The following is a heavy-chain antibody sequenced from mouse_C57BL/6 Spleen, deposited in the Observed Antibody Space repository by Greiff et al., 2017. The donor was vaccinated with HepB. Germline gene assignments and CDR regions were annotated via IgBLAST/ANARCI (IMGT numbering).Heavy chain of an antibody. J-gene: IGHJ2*01. CDR2: IYPGSGST. CDR3: ARKEGYDYDGNYFDY. V-gene: IGHV1-55*01. D-gene: IGHD2-4*01. Sequence: QVQLQQPGAELVKPGASVKMSCKASGYTFTSYWITWVKQRPGQGLEWIGDIYPGSGSTNYNEKFKSKATLTVDTSSSTAYMQLSSLTSEDSAVYYCARKEGYDYDGNYFDYWGQGTTLTVSS. CDR1: GYTFTSYW.